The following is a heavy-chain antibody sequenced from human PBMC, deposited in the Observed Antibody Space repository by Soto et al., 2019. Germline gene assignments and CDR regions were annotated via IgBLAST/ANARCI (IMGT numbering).Heavy chain of an antibody. CDR2: ISSTTNYI. CDR3: ARESEDLTSNFDY. CDR1: GFTFTRHI. V-gene: IGHV3-21*06. J-gene: IGHJ4*02. Sequence: PGGSLSLSSAASGFTFTRHIMNLVRQAPGKGLEWVSSISSTTNYIYYGDSMKGRFTISRDNAKNSLYLEMNSLRAEDTAVYYCARESEDLTSNFDYWGQGTLVTVSS.